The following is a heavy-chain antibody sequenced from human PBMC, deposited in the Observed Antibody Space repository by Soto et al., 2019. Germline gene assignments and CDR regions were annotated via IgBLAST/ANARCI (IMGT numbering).Heavy chain of an antibody. Sequence: ASVKVSCKASGYTFTSYNIYWVRQATGQGLEWMGWMNPNTGNSGYAQKFQGRVTMTSDTSVSTAHMELSSLRSEDTAVYYCARRAETNGWNGFGADKYYFDFWGQGTLVTVSS. CDR2: MNPNTGNS. J-gene: IGHJ4*02. CDR1: GYTFTSYN. CDR3: ARRAETNGWNGFGADKYYFDF. D-gene: IGHD1-1*01. V-gene: IGHV1-8*01.